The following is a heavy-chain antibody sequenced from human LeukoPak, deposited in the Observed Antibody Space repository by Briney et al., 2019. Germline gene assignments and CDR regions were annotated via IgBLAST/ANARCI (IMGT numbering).Heavy chain of an antibody. CDR3: ARQQMGPSAFDI. CDR2: IYYSGST. J-gene: IGHJ3*02. Sequence: PSETLSLTCTVSGGSISSSSYYWGWGRQPPGRGGEWVGSIYYSGSTYYNPSLKSRVTISVDTSKNQFSLKLSSVTAADTAVYYCARQQMGPSAFDIWGQGTMVTVSS. D-gene: IGHD5-24*01. V-gene: IGHV4-39*01. CDR1: GGSISSSSYY.